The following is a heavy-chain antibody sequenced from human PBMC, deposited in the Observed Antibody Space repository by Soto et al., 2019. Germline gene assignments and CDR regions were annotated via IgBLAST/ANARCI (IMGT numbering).Heavy chain of an antibody. CDR3: ARDGHGMDV. CDR1: GGSISSYN. J-gene: IGHJ6*02. V-gene: IGHV4-59*01. CDR2: IFFTGST. Sequence: PSETLSLTCTVSGGSISSYNWSWVRQTPGKVLEWIGNIFFTGSTHYNPSLKSRVTISVDTSKNQFSLELRSVTAADTAVYYCARDGHGMDVWGQGTTVTVSS.